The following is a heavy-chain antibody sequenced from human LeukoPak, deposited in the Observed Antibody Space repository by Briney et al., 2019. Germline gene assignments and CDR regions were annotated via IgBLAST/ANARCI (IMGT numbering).Heavy chain of an antibody. Sequence: GRSLRLSCAASGFTFSSYAMHWVRQAPGKGLEWVAVISYDGSNEYYADSVKGRFTISRDNSKNTLYLQMNSLRAEDTAVYYCARAIYSGTYYFDYWGQGTLVTVSS. V-gene: IGHV3-30-3*01. CDR1: GFTFSSYA. D-gene: IGHD4-11*01. CDR2: ISYDGSNE. J-gene: IGHJ4*02. CDR3: ARAIYSGTYYFDY.